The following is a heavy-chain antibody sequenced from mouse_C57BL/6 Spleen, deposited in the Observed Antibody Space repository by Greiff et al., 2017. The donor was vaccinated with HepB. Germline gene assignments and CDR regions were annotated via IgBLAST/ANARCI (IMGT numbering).Heavy chain of an antibody. J-gene: IGHJ3*01. CDR2: IYPGDGDT. D-gene: IGHD2-5*01. V-gene: IGHV1-80*01. CDR1: GYAFSSYW. CDR3: ARWSAYYSNSWFAY. Sequence: QVQLQQSGAELVKPGASVKISCKASGYAFSSYWLNWVKQRPGKGLEWIGQIYPGDGDTNYNGKFKGKATLTADKSSSTAYMQLSSLTSEDSAVYFCARWSAYYSNSWFAYWGQGTLVTVSA.